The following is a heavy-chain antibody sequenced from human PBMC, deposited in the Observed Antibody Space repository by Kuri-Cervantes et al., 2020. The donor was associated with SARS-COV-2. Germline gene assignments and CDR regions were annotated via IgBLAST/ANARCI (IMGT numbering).Heavy chain of an antibody. CDR1: GFTFSSDG. J-gene: IGHJ6*02. CDR2: ISYDGSNK. V-gene: IGHV3-30*18. CDR3: AKDYSDSSGYCYYYYYGMDV. Sequence: GESLKISWAASGFTFSSDGMHWVRQAPGKGLEWVAVISYDGSNKYYADPVKGRFTISRDNSKNTLYLQMNSLRAEDTAVYYCAKDYSDSSGYCYYYYYGMDVWGQGTTVTVSS. D-gene: IGHD3-22*01.